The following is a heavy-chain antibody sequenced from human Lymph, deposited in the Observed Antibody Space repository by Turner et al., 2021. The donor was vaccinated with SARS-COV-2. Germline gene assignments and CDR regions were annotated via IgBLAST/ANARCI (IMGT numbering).Heavy chain of an antibody. J-gene: IGHJ3*02. CDR2: IIPILGIA. Sequence: QVQLVHSGAEVQKPGSSVKVSCEASGGTFSTYVISWVRQAPGQGLEWMGGIIPILGIANYAQKFQGRVTITADKSTSTAYMELSSLRSDDTAVYHCARRHSGNYDAFDIWGQGTMVTVSS. V-gene: IGHV1-69*10. CDR3: ARRHSGNYDAFDI. D-gene: IGHD1-26*01. CDR1: GGTFSTYV.